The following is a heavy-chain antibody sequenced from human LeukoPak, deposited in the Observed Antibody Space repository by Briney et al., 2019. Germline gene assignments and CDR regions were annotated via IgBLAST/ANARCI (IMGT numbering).Heavy chain of an antibody. CDR2: IYYTGST. V-gene: IGHV4-59*08. CDR1: GGSISSYY. Sequence: SETLSLTCTVSGGSISSYYWSWIRQPPGKGLEWIGYIYYTGSTNYNPSLKSRVTISVDTSKNQFSLKLSSVTAADTAMYYCARLSGGSYSFDYWGQGTLVTVSS. J-gene: IGHJ4*02. D-gene: IGHD1-26*01. CDR3: ARLSGGSYSFDY.